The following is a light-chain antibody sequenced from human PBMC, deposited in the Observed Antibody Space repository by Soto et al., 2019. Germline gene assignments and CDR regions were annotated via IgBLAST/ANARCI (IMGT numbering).Light chain of an antibody. CDR2: WAS. J-gene: IGKJ1*01. V-gene: IGKV4-1*01. CDR1: QSVLYSSNNKNY. Sequence: DIVMTQSPYSLAVSLGERATFNCKSSQSVLYSSNNKNYLAWYQQKPGHPPKLLIYWASTRESGVPDRFSGSGSGTDFTLTISSLQAEDVAVYYCQQYYSTPQTFGQGTKVDIK. CDR3: QQYYSTPQT.